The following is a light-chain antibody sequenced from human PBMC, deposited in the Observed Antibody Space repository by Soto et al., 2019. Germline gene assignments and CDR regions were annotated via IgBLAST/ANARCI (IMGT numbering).Light chain of an antibody. V-gene: IGKV2-28*01. CDR2: MGS. Sequence: DIVMTQSPLSLPVTPGEPASISYRSSQSLVHSNGYNYLDWYLQKPGQSPQVLIYMGSNRASGVPDRCSGSGSGTDFTLKISRVEAEDVGVYYCMQTLQSRTFGQGTKVEI. CDR3: MQTLQSRT. CDR1: QSLVHSNGYNY. J-gene: IGKJ1*01.